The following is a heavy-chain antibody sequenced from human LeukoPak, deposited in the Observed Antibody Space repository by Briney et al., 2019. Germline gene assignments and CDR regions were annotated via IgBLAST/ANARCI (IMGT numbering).Heavy chain of an antibody. CDR1: GFTFGDYA. J-gene: IGHJ4*02. CDR2: ISYDATNK. CDR3: AKAPSNYFYYFEY. Sequence: GGSLRLSCTASGFTFGDYAMSWVRQAPGKGLEWVAVISYDATNKYYADSVKGRFTLSRDNSKNTLYLQTNTLRDEDTAVYYCAKAPSNYFYYFEYWGQGTLVTVSS. V-gene: IGHV3-30*04. D-gene: IGHD2/OR15-2a*01.